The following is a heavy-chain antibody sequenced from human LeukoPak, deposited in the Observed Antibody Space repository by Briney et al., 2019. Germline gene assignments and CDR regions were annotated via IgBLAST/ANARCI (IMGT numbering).Heavy chain of an antibody. CDR2: INSDGSSP. V-gene: IGHV3-74*01. D-gene: IGHD2-15*01. CDR3: ARDPRNVGLAP. J-gene: IGHJ5*02. Sequence: GGSLRLSCAASGFPFSSNWMHWVRQAPGKGLVWVSRINSDGSSPHYADSVKGRFTISRDNAKNTLYLQMNSLRVEDTAVYYCARDPRNVGLAPWGQGTLVTVSS. CDR1: GFPFSSNW.